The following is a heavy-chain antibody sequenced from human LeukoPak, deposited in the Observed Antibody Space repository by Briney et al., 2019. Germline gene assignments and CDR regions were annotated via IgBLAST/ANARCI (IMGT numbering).Heavy chain of an antibody. Sequence: SVKVSCKASGFTFTSSAVQWVRQARGQRLQWIGWIVVGSGNTNYAQKFQGRVTITADESTSTAYMELSSLRSEDTAVYYCARGSTYYYDSSGYYDDAFDIWGQGTMVTVSS. CDR3: ARGSTYYYDSSGYYDDAFDI. V-gene: IGHV1-58*01. CDR1: GFTFTSSA. D-gene: IGHD3-22*01. CDR2: IVVGSGNT. J-gene: IGHJ3*02.